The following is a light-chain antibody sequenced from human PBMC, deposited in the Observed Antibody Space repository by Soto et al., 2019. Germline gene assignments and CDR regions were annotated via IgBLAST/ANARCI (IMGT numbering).Light chain of an antibody. CDR1: NTDLGVYGY. CDR2: DVN. Sequence: QSVLAQAASVSGSFGQSITVSCSGPNTDLGVYGYVSWYQHQPGNAPKLLIYDVNNRPPGISDRFSGSKSGDTASLTISGLQAEDEADYFCFSKISGFVYGFGTGTKVTVL. V-gene: IGLV2-14*01. J-gene: IGLJ1*01. CDR3: FSKISGFVYG.